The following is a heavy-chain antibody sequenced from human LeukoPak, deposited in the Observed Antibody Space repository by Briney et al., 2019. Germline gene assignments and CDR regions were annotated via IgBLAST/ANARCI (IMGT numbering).Heavy chain of an antibody. CDR2: ISSDGSNK. CDR3: AKTSSATLVYYFDY. V-gene: IGHV3-30*04. D-gene: IGHD2-15*01. Sequence: GGSLRLSCTVSGFTFSNYAMHWVRQAPGKGLEWVAVISSDGSNKYYADSVKGRFTISRDNSKNTLYLQMNSLRAEDTAVYYCAKTSSATLVYYFDYWGQGTLVTVSS. CDR1: GFTFSNYA. J-gene: IGHJ4*02.